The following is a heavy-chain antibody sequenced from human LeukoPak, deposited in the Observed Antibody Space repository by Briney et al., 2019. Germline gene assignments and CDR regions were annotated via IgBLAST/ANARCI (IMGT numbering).Heavy chain of an antibody. V-gene: IGHV3-9*01. CDR2: ISWNSGSI. CDR1: GFTFDDYA. Sequence: PGGSLRLSCAASGFTFDDYAMHWVRQAPGKGLEWVSGISWNSGSIGYADSVKGRFTISRDNAKNTLYLQMNSLRAEDTAVYYCAKVAVSSSGWSGAFDIWGQGTMVTVSS. CDR3: AKVAVSSSGWSGAFDI. D-gene: IGHD6-19*01. J-gene: IGHJ3*02.